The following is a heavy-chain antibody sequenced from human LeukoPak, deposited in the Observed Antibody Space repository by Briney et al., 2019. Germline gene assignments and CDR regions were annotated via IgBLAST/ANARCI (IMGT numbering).Heavy chain of an antibody. J-gene: IGHJ4*02. CDR3: ARGQYLYDSSAYYYSGRGDDY. Sequence: PSETLSLTCAVYGGSFSSYYWTWIRQPPGKGLEWIGEIDHSGSTNYNLSLKSRVTMSLDTSKSQFSLKLSSVTAADTAVYYCARGQYLYDSSAYYYSGRGDDYWGQGTLVTVSS. D-gene: IGHD3-22*01. CDR1: GGSFSSYY. V-gene: IGHV4-34*01. CDR2: IDHSGST.